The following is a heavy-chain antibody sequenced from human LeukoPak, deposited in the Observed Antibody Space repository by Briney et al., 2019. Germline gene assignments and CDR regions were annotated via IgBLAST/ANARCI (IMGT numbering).Heavy chain of an antibody. CDR1: GGSFSGYY. J-gene: IGHJ5*02. CDR2: INHSGST. CDR3: ASTVTTHNWFDP. V-gene: IGHV4-34*01. D-gene: IGHD4-17*01. Sequence: SETLSLTCAVYGGSFSGYYWSWTRQPPGKGLEWIGEINHSGSTNYNPSLKSRVTISVDTSKNQFSLKLSSVTAADTAVYYCASTVTTHNWFDPWGQGTLVTVSS.